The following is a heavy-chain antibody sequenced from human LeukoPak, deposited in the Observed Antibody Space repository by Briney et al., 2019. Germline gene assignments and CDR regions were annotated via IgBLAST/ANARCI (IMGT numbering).Heavy chain of an antibody. D-gene: IGHD2-15*01. CDR3: ASAGDSNAYCSGGSCHGVGFQH. Sequence: KPGGSLRLSCAASGFTFSSYSMNWVRQAPGKGLEWVSSISSSSSYIYYADSVKGRFIISRDNAKNSLYLQMNSLRAEDTAVYYCASAGDSNAYCSGGSCHGVGFQHWGQGTLVTVSS. J-gene: IGHJ1*01. V-gene: IGHV3-21*01. CDR2: ISSSSSYI. CDR1: GFTFSSYS.